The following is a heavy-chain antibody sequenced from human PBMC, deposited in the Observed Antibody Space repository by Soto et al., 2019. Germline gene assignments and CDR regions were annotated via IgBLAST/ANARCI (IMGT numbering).Heavy chain of an antibody. CDR3: ARDDSGIYYGDYFFARDV. Sequence: QVHLMQSGGEVKKPGASVKVSCKASGYTFTNYGISWVRQAPGQGLEWMGWISAFNGNTNYAQRVQGRVTMTIDTSTTTAYMELRSLRSDDTAVYYCARDDSGIYYGDYFFARDVWGQVTTVTVSS. CDR2: ISAFNGNT. V-gene: IGHV1-18*01. CDR1: GYTFTNYG. D-gene: IGHD3-10*01. J-gene: IGHJ6*02.